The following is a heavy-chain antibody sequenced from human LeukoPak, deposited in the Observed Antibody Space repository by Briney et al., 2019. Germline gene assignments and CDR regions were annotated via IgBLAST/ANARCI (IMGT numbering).Heavy chain of an antibody. D-gene: IGHD5-24*01. CDR3: AREMVDGDGYNSKDY. J-gene: IGHJ4*02. CDR2: INPSGGST. CDR1: GYTFTSYY. V-gene: IGHV1-46*01. Sequence: ASVKVSCKASGYTFTSYYMHWVRQAPGQGLEWMGIINPSGGSTSYAQKFQGRVTMTRDTSTSTVYMELSSLRSEDTAVYYCAREMVDGDGYNSKDYWSQGTLVTVSS.